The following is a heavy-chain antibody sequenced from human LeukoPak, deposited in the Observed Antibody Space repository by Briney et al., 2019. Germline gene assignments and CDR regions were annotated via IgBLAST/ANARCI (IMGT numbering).Heavy chain of an antibody. CDR1: GYTFSNYA. J-gene: IGHJ3*02. CDR3: ARGAKDSSGYHPTYAFDI. Sequence: ASVKVSCKASGYTFSNYAMNWVRQAPGQGLEWMGWINTNTGNPTYAQGFTGQSVFSLDTSVSTAYLQISTVKGEDTAVYYCARGAKDSSGYHPTYAFDIWGQGTMVTVSS. CDR2: INTNTGNP. D-gene: IGHD3-22*01. V-gene: IGHV7-4-1*02.